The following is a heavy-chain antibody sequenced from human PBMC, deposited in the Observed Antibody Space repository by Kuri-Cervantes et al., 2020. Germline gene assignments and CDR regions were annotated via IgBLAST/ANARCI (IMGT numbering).Heavy chain of an antibody. CDR1: GYTFTGYY. Sequence: ASVKVSCKASGYTFTGYYMHWVRQAPGQGLEWMGWINPNSGGTNYAQKLQGRVTMTTDTSTSTAYMELRSLRSDDTAVYYCARLRITIFGVVTAPFDYWGQGTLVTVSS. D-gene: IGHD3-3*01. J-gene: IGHJ4*02. CDR2: INPNSGGT. CDR3: ARLRITIFGVVTAPFDY. V-gene: IGHV1-2*02.